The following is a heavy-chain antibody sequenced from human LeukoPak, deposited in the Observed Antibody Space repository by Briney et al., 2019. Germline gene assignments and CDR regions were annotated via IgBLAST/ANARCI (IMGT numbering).Heavy chain of an antibody. D-gene: IGHD5-18*01. Sequence: SETLSLTCAVYGGSFSGYYWSWIRQPPGKGLEWIGEINHSGSTNYNPSLKSRVTISVDTSKNQFSLKLSSVTAADTAVYCRARDSYGSLLDYWGQGTLVTVSS. CDR3: ARDSYGSLLDY. CDR2: INHSGST. V-gene: IGHV4-34*01. J-gene: IGHJ4*02. CDR1: GGSFSGYY.